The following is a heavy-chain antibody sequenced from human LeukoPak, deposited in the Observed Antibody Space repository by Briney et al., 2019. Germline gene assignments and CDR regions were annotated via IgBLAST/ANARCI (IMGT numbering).Heavy chain of an antibody. Sequence: GGSLRLSCAAPGLSFRDYNVNLVRQPPGKGLEWVSYISRDSNIIYYADSVKGRFTISRDNAKNSVSLQMNSLRAEDTAVYYCARAYDTNTYGYVYWGQGTLVTVSS. CDR1: GLSFRDYN. CDR3: ARAYDTNTYGYVY. CDR2: ISRDSNII. V-gene: IGHV3-48*01. J-gene: IGHJ4*02. D-gene: IGHD5-18*01.